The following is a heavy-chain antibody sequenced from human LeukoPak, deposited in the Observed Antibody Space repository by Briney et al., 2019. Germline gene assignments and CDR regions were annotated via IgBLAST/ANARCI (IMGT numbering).Heavy chain of an antibody. V-gene: IGHV3-21*05. CDR1: GFTFSTYE. J-gene: IGHJ4*02. CDR3: AGDDIRFPGY. D-gene: IGHD3-16*01. CDR2: ISGTSTYI. Sequence: GGSLRLSCAASGFTFSTYEMNWVRQGPGKGLEWVSYISGTSTYINYVDSVKGRFTISRDNAKSSLYLQLNSLRAEDTAVYYCAGDDIRFPGYWGQGTLVTVSS.